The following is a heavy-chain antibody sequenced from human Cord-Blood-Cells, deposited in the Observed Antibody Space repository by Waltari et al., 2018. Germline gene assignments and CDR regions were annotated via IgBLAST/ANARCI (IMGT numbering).Heavy chain of an antibody. CDR2: ISWDGGST. Sequence: EVQLVESGGVVVQPGGSLRLSCAASGFTFVDSTIHWVRQAPGKGLEWVSLISWDGGSTYYADSVKGRFTISRDNSKNSLYLQMNSLRTEDTALYYCAKAQRPYYYYYYMDVWGKGTTVTVSS. CDR1: GFTFVDST. CDR3: AKAQRPYYYYYYMDV. D-gene: IGHD2-2*01. V-gene: IGHV3-43*01. J-gene: IGHJ6*03.